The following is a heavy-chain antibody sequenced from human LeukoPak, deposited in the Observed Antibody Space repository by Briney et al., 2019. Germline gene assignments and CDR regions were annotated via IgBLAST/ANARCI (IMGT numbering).Heavy chain of an antibody. D-gene: IGHD3-10*01. CDR2: IYYSGST. CDR1: GGSISSYY. Sequence: PSETLSLTCTVSGGSISSYYWSWIRQPPGKGLEWIGYIYYSGSTNYNRSLKSRVTISVDTSKNQFSLKLSSVTAADTAVYYCARMDDYFGSGNYYNVINYYYMDVWGKGTTVTVS. V-gene: IGHV4-59*08. CDR3: ARMDDYFGSGNYYNVINYYYMDV. J-gene: IGHJ6*03.